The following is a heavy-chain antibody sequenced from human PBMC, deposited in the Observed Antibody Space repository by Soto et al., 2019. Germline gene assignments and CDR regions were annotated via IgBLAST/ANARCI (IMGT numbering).Heavy chain of an antibody. V-gene: IGHV4-39*01. J-gene: IGHJ3*02. CDR3: ARTSSPGFDAFDI. CDR2: IYYSGST. Sequence: QLQLQESGPGLVKPSETLSLTCTVSGGSISSSSYYWGWIRQPPGKGLEWIGSIYYSGSTYYNPSLKSRVTISVDTSKNQFSLKLSSVTAADTAVYYCARTSSPGFDAFDIWGQGTMVTVSS. D-gene: IGHD2-2*01. CDR1: GGSISSSSYY.